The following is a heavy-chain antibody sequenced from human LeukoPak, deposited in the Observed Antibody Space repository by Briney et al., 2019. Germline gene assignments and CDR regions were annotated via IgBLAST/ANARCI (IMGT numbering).Heavy chain of an antibody. V-gene: IGHV3-48*01. CDR3: ARDQWLDY. CDR2: IGTSGNTI. D-gene: IGHD6-19*01. J-gene: IGHJ4*02. CDR1: GFTFSGYI. Sequence: GGSLRLSCAASGFTFSGYIMKWVRQARGKGLEWISFIGTSGNTIYYADSVKGRFTVSRDNAKNSLYLHMNSLRAEDTAVYYCARDQWLDYWGQGTLVTVSS.